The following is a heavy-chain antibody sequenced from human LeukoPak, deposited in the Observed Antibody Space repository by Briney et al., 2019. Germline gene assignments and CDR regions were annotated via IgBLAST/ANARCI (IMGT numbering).Heavy chain of an antibody. CDR3: ARAWTRIQLWLLSDY. CDR1: GYTFTGYY. J-gene: IGHJ4*02. V-gene: IGHV1-2*02. D-gene: IGHD5-18*01. Sequence: ASVEVSCKASGYTFTGYYMHWVRQAPGQGLEWMGWINPNSGGTNYAQKFQGRVTMTRDTSISTAYMELSRLRSDDTAVYYCARAWTRIQLWLLSDYWGQGTLVTVSS. CDR2: INPNSGGT.